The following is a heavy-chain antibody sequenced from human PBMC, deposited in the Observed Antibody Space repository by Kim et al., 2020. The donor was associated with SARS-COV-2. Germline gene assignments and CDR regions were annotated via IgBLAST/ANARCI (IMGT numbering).Heavy chain of an antibody. CDR3: VKGAWLDN. D-gene: IGHD5-12*01. Sequence: GGSLRLSCVASGFSFATFDMSWVRQAPGTGLKWVSVIKRPDDIAYYAESVKGRFTVSRDSARNTLYLQMNSLRADDTAVYYCVKGAWLDNWGPGTLVTGS. CDR1: GFSFATFD. CDR2: IKRPDDIA. V-gene: IGHV3-23*01. J-gene: IGHJ4*02.